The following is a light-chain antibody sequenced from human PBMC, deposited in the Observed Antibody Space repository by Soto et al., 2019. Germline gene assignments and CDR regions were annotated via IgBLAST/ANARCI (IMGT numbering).Light chain of an antibody. CDR1: QSVSSSF. V-gene: IGKV3-20*01. CDR2: VAS. Sequence: EIVLTQSPGTLSLSPGERATLSCRASQSVSSSFLAWYKQKPGQAPRLLIDVASSRATGIPDRFSCSGSGTDFTRTMSRLAPEGVAVEYWQHYCSSSLTFGGGTKVDIK. CDR3: QHYCSSSLT. J-gene: IGKJ4*01.